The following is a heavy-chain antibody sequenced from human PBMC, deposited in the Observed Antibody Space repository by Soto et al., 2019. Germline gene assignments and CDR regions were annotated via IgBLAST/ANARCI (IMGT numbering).Heavy chain of an antibody. CDR2: ISGYNGNT. CDR1: GYMFTTYG. V-gene: IGHV1-18*01. J-gene: IGHJ4*02. Sequence: GASVKVSCKASGYMFTTYGISWVRQAPGQGLEWMGGISGYNGNTNYAQNLQGRVTVTTDTSTSTAYMELRSMSSDDTAIYYCARSGSSWNLREFDYWGQGTLVTVSS. CDR3: ARSGSSWNLREFDY. D-gene: IGHD1-26*01.